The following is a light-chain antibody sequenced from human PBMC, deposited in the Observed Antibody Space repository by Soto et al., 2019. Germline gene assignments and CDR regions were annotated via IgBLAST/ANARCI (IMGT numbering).Light chain of an antibody. J-gene: IGKJ1*01. CDR1: QTISSW. V-gene: IGKV1-5*03. CDR3: QHYNGYSEA. Sequence: DVQMTQSPSTLSGSVGDRVTITCRASQTISSWLAWYQQKPGKAPKLLIYKASTLKSGVPSRFSGSGSGTEFTLTISSLQPDDFATYYCQHYNGYSEAFGQGTKVAIK. CDR2: KAS.